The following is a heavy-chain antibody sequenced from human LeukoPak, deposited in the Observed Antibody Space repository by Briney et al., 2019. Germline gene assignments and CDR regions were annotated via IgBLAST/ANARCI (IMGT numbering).Heavy chain of an antibody. Sequence: TGGPLRLSCAASGFTFSTYWMTWVRQAPGKGPEWVANIKEDGSATYYADSVKGRFTISRDNAKKSLYLQMNSLRAEDTAVYYCARDSPGYLAYDSWGQGTLVTVSS. V-gene: IGHV3-7*04. D-gene: IGHD1-1*01. CDR2: IKEDGSAT. J-gene: IGHJ4*02. CDR1: GFTFSTYW. CDR3: ARDSPGYLAYDS.